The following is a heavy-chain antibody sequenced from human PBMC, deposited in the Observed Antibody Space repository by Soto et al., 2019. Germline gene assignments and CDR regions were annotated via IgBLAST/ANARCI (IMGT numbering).Heavy chain of an antibody. CDR2: ISAYNGNT. J-gene: IGHJ6*02. V-gene: IGHV1-18*01. CDR1: GYTFTSYG. D-gene: IGHD1-7*01. Sequence: ASVKVSCKASGYTFTSYGISWVRQAPGRGLEWMGWISAYNGNTNYAQKLQGRVTMTTDPSTSTAYMELRSLRSDETAVYYCARRSRTGTSFYYYYGMDVWAQGTTVTVSS. CDR3: ARRSRTGTSFYYYYGMDV.